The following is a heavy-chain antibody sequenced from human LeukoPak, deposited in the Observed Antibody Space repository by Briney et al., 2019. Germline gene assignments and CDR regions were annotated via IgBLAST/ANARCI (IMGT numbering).Heavy chain of an antibody. V-gene: IGHV3-33*01. Sequence: GGSLRLSCAASGFTFSSYGMHWVRQAPGKGLEWVAVIWYDGSNKYYADSVKGRFTISRDNSKNTLYLQMNSLRAEDTAVYYCARDRLATGPDYGDYSAPIYYYYGMDVWGQGTTVTVSS. D-gene: IGHD4-17*01. J-gene: IGHJ6*02. CDR1: GFTFSSYG. CDR2: IWYDGSNK. CDR3: ARDRLATGPDYGDYSAPIYYYYGMDV.